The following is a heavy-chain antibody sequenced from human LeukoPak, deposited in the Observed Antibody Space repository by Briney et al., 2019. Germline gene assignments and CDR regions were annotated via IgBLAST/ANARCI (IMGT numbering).Heavy chain of an antibody. CDR1: GGSISSGSYY. CDR2: IYYSGST. J-gene: IGHJ4*02. Sequence: PSETLSLTCTVSGGSISSGSYYWGWIRQPPGKGLEWIGSIYYSGSTYYNPSLKSRVTISVDTSKNQFSLKLSSVTAADTAVYYCARLAYSYYYDSSGYTDYWGQGTLVTVSS. D-gene: IGHD3-22*01. V-gene: IGHV4-39*01. CDR3: ARLAYSYYYDSSGYTDY.